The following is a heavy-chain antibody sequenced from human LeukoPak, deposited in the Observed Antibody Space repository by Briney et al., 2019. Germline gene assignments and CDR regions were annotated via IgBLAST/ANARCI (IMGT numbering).Heavy chain of an antibody. V-gene: IGHV4-59*08. CDR2: IYYSGST. J-gene: IGHJ4*02. D-gene: IGHD1-26*01. CDR1: GGSISSYY. Sequence: PSETLYLTCTVSGGSISSYYWSWIRQPPGKGLEWIGYIYYSGSTNYNPSLKSRVTISVDTSKNQFSLKLSSVTAADTAVYYCARLGRGSFLSYFDYWGQGTLVTVSS. CDR3: ARLGRGSFLSYFDY.